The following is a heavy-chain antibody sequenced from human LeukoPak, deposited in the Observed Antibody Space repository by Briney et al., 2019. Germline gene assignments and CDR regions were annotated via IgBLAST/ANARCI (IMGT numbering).Heavy chain of an antibody. V-gene: IGHV3-21*04. Sequence: PGGSLRLSCAASGFTFSSYSMNRVRQAPGKGLEWVSSISSSSSYIYYADSVKGRFTISRDNSKNTLYLQMNSLRAEDTAVYYCAKEPSPRPGHMDVWGKGTTVTVSS. CDR1: GFTFSSYS. J-gene: IGHJ6*03. CDR3: AKEPSPRPGHMDV. CDR2: ISSSSSYI.